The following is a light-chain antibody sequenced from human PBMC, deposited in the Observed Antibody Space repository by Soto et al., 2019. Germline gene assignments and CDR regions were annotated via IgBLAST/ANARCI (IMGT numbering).Light chain of an antibody. V-gene: IGKV1-39*01. Sequence: IKMTLNASSLSAYVGDTVIITCRASQTISVYLNWYQQIAGKAPKLLIYAASSLQSGVPSRFSGSGSGTDFTLTISSLQPEDFATYYCQRTYSTPRTFGQGTKVDIK. CDR1: QTISVY. CDR3: QRTYSTPRT. J-gene: IGKJ1*01. CDR2: AAS.